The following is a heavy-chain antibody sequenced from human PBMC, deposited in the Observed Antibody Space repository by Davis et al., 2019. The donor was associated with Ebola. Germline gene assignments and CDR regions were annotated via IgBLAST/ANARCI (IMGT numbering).Heavy chain of an antibody. J-gene: IGHJ4*02. CDR2: IYYSGST. CDR3: ARKSRIAAPVDY. CDR1: GCSISSSNW. Sequence: SQTLSLTCAVSGCSISSSNWWGWIRQPPGKGLEWIGYIYYSGSTYYNPSLKSRVTMSVDTSKNQFSLKLSSVTAVDTAVYYCARKSRIAAPVDYWGQGTLVTVSS. D-gene: IGHD6-6*01. V-gene: IGHV4-28*01.